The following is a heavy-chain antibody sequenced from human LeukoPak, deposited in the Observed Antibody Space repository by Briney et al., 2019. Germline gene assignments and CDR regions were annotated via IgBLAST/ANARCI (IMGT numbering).Heavy chain of an antibody. V-gene: IGHV3-21*01. J-gene: IGHJ6*02. CDR1: GFTFSSYS. CDR3: ARVPDDLWFGELSNYYYYYGMDV. Sequence: PGGSLRLSCAASGFTFSSYSMNWVRQAPGKGLEWVSSISSSSSYIYYADSVKGRFTISRDNAKTSLYLQMNSLRAEDTAVYYCARVPDDLWFGELSNYYYYYGMDVWGQGTTVTVSS. D-gene: IGHD3-10*01. CDR2: ISSSSSYI.